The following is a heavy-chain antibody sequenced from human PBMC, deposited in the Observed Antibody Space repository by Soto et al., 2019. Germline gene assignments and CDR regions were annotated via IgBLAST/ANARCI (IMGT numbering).Heavy chain of an antibody. J-gene: IGHJ4*02. CDR2: IDQDGSWK. Sequence: XESLRLSCAASGFIFSRAWMSWVRQAPGKGLEWVANIDQDGSWKDYVASVKGRFTISRDNAENSLFLQMNSLTAEDTAVYYCANAAYWGQGTLVTVSS. V-gene: IGHV3-7*01. CDR3: ANAAY. CDR1: GFIFSRAW.